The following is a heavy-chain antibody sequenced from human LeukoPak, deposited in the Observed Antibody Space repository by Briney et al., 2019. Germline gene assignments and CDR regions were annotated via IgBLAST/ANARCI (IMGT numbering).Heavy chain of an antibody. CDR1: GFTFSSYE. CDR3: LQWFPESAMDA. D-gene: IGHD3-10*01. J-gene: IGHJ6*02. V-gene: IGHV4-34*08. CDR2: INHSGGT. Sequence: GSLRLSCAASGFTFSSYEMNWVRQAPEKGLEWIGEINHSGGTNYNPSLESRVIISVDTSRKQFNLRLNSVTAADTAVYYCLQWFPESAMDAWGQGTTVTVSS.